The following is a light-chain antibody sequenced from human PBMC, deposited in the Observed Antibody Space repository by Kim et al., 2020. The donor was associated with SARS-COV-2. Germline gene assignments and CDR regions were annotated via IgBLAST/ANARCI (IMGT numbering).Light chain of an antibody. J-gene: IGLJ2*01. CDR1: NIGNKN. CDR3: HVWDSGTI. Sequence: SYELTQPPSVSVALGQTARITCGGSNIGNKNVHWLQQKPGQAPVLLIYRDTHRPSGIPERFSGSNAGKTATLTISGAQAGDEADYYCHVWDSGTIFGGGT. CDR2: RDT. V-gene: IGLV3-9*01.